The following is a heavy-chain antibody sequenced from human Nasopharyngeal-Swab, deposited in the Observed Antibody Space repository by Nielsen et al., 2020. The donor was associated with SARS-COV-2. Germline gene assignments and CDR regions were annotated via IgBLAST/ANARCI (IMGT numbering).Heavy chain of an antibody. V-gene: IGHV3-23*01. D-gene: IGHD5-12*01. CDR3: AKDRDSGDDSGEYYHYYGMDV. Sequence: GGSLRLSCAASGFTFSTYAISWVRQAPGKGLEWVSVISGSDYSTHYADSVKGRFTISRDNSKNTLDLQMNSLRAEDTAMYYCAKDRDSGDDSGEYYHYYGMDVWGQGTSVTVS. CDR1: GFTFSTYA. J-gene: IGHJ6*02. CDR2: ISGSDYST.